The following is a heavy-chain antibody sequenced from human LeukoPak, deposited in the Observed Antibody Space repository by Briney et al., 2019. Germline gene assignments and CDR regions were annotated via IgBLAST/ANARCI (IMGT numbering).Heavy chain of an antibody. CDR2: ISSNGGST. Sequence: PGGSLGLSCAASGFTFSSYAMHWVRQAPGKGLEYVSAISSNGGSTYYANSVKGRFTISRDNSKNTLYLQMGSLRAEDMAVYYCARAFYDSSGLDYWGQGTLVTVSS. J-gene: IGHJ4*02. D-gene: IGHD3-22*01. CDR1: GFTFSSYA. CDR3: ARAFYDSSGLDY. V-gene: IGHV3-64*01.